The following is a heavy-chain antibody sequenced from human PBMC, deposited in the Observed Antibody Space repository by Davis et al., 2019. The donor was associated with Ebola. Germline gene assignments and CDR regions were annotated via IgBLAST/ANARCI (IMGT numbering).Heavy chain of an antibody. CDR3: ARASPPYSYGNYYYMDV. V-gene: IGHV4-39*07. J-gene: IGHJ6*03. CDR2: VFYTGTT. CDR1: GASISGSNYY. Sequence: MPSETLSLTCTVSGASISGSNYYWAWIRQSPGKGLEWIGSVFYTGTTYYNPSLKSRVTISVAASKNQFSLKLSSVTVADTAVYYCARASPPYSYGNYYYMDVWGKGTTVTVSS. D-gene: IGHD5-18*01.